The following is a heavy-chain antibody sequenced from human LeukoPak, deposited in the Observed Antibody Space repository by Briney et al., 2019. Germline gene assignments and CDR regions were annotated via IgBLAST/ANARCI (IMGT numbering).Heavy chain of an antibody. V-gene: IGHV1-2*02. CDR3: ARDYQDTAMVRVEGPTRFDP. CDR2: INPNSGGT. CDR1: GYTFTGYY. J-gene: IGHJ5*02. Sequence: ASVKVSCKASGYTFTGYYMHWVRQAPGQGLEWMGWINPNSGGTNYAQKFQGRVTMTRDTSISIAYMELSRLRSDDTAVYYCARDYQDTAMVRVEGPTRFDPWGQGTLVTVSS. D-gene: IGHD5-18*01.